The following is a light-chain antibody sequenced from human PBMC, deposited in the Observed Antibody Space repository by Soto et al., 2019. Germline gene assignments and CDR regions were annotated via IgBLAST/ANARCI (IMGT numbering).Light chain of an antibody. CDR2: AVT. V-gene: IGLV2-14*01. CDR3: SSYTSSSTL. J-gene: IGLJ1*01. CDR1: SSDVGGYNY. Sequence: QSALTQPASVSGSPGQSITISCTGTSSDVGGYNYVSWYQQHPGKAPKLMIYAVTDRPSGVSSRFSGSKSGNTASLTLSGLQAEDEADYYCSSYTSSSTLFGTGTKGTVL.